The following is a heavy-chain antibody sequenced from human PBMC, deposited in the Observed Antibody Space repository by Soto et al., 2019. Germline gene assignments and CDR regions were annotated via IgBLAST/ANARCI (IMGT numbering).Heavy chain of an antibody. J-gene: IGHJ4*02. CDR3: ARYAAEVTTFFDY. D-gene: IGHD4-4*01. CDR2: ISSSSGST. CDR1: GFIFNDYY. V-gene: IGHV3-11*06. Sequence: GGSLRLSCAASGFIFNDYYMSWIRQAPGKGLEWVSHISSSSGSTNYADSVKGRFTISRDNAKKSLYLQMNSLRAEDTAVYYCARYAAEVTTFFDYWGQGTLVTVSS.